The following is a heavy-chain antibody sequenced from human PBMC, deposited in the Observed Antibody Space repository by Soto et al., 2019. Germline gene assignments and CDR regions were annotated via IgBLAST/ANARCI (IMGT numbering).Heavy chain of an antibody. J-gene: IGHJ4*02. D-gene: IGHD6-19*01. CDR3: ARPNSSGSGRGLDY. CDR2: IIPIFGTA. V-gene: IGHV1-69*13. CDR1: GGTFSSYA. Sequence: SVKVSCRASGGTFSSYAISWVRQAPGQGLEWMGGIIPIFGTANYAQKFQGRVTITADESTSTAYMELSSLRSEDTAVYYCARPNSSGSGRGLDYWGQGTLVTVSS.